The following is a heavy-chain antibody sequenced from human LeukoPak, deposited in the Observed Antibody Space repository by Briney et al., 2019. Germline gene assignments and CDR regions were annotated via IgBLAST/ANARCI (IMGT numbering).Heavy chain of an antibody. CDR2: IDPSDSFT. CDR1: GYSFTSFW. CDR3: QLGATRQGVDY. V-gene: IGHV5-10-1*01. J-gene: IGHJ4*02. D-gene: IGHD1-26*01. Sequence: GESLMISCLGSGYSFTSFWISWVRQMPGKGLEWMGRIDPSDSFTNYSPSFQGHVTISADKSISTAYLQWSSLKASDTAMYYCQLGATRQGVDYWGQGTLVTVSS.